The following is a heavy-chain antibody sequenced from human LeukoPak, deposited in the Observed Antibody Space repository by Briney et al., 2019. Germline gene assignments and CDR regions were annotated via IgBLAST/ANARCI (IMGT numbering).Heavy chain of an antibody. D-gene: IGHD3-9*01. CDR2: ISWNSGSI. CDR1: GFTFDDYA. CDR3: AKDRVLTGYYPYDAFDI. V-gene: IGHV3-9*01. J-gene: IGHJ3*02. Sequence: GRSLRLSCAASGFTFDDYAMHWVRQAPGKGLEWVSGISWNSGSIGYADSVKGRFTISRDNAKNSLYLQMNSLRAEDTALYYCAKDRVLTGYYPYDAFDIWGQGTMVTVSS.